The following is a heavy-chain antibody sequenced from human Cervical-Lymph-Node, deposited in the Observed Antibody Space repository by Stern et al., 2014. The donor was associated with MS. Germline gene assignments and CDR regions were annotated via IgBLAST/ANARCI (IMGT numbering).Heavy chain of an antibody. D-gene: IGHD2-8*01. CDR1: GGSITSSSYH. J-gene: IGHJ5*02. CDR2: VYYTGST. Sequence: QLQLQESGPGLVKPSETLSLTCTVSGGSITSSSYHWGWIRQPPGKGLEWIGTVYYTGSTYYNPSLKSRVTISVDTSKNQFSLKLASLTAPDTAVYYCVRLVVYCTDGRCYPTTNDWLAPWGLGTLVTVSS. V-gene: IGHV4-39*01. CDR3: VRLVVYCTDGRCYPTTNDWLAP.